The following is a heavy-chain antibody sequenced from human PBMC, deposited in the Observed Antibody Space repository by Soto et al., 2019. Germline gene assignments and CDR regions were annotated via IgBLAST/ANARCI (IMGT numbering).Heavy chain of an antibody. V-gene: IGHV4-59*01. J-gene: IGHJ4*02. Sequence: SETLSLTCTVSGGSMSSNYWTWIRQSPGKGLEWIGYIYYTGSTKYNPSLKGRVTISLDTSKNQFSLRLTSVTSADTAVYYCARGGSYGDFFDYWGQGAQVTVSS. D-gene: IGHD4-17*01. CDR2: IYYTGST. CDR1: GGSMSSNY. CDR3: ARGGSYGDFFDY.